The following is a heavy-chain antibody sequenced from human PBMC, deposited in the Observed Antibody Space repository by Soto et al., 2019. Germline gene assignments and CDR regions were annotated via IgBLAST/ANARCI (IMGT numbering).Heavy chain of an antibody. J-gene: IGHJ4*02. CDR1: GGSISSYY. CDR3: ARARRGTLFDY. CDR2: INYSGST. Sequence: SETLSLTCTVSGGSISSYYWNWIRQPPGKGLEWIGYINYSGSTDYNPSLKSRVTISIDTSKNQFSLKLTSVTAADTAVYYCARARRGTLFDYWGQGILVTVSS. D-gene: IGHD3-16*01. V-gene: IGHV4-59*08.